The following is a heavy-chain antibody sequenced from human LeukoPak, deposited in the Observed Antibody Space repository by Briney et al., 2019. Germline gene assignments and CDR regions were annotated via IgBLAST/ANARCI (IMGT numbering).Heavy chain of an antibody. D-gene: IGHD3-3*01. J-gene: IGHJ4*02. CDR1: GGTFSSNA. V-gene: IGHV1-8*01. CDR3: ARGHPYYDFWSGYYKAEQFDY. CDR2: MNPNSGNT. Sequence: ASVKVSCKASGGTFSSNAINWVRQATGQGLEWMGWMNPNSGNTGYAQKFQGRVTITRNTSISTAYMELSSLRSEDTAVYYCARGHPYYDFWSGYYKAEQFDYWGQGTLVTVSS.